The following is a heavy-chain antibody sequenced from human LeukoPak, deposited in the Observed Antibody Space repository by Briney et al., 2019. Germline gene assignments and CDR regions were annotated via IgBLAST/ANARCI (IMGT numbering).Heavy chain of an antibody. CDR2: INPNSGGT. J-gene: IGHJ4*02. Sequence: ASVKVSCKASGFTFTGYYMHWVRQAPGQGLEWMGWINPNSGGTNYAQKFQGRVTMTRDTSISTAYMELSRLRSDDTAVYYCARTYIVLMVYAAFGYWGQGTLVTVSS. CDR1: GFTFTGYY. CDR3: ARTYIVLMVYAAFGY. V-gene: IGHV1-2*02. D-gene: IGHD2-8*01.